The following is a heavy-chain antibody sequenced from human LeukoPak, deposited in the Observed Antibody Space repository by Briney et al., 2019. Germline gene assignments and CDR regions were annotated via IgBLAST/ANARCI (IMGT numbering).Heavy chain of an antibody. CDR2: IYYSGST. CDR1: GGSITTYY. CDR3: ARIHTTIYAFDV. V-gene: IGHV4-59*01. Sequence: SETLPLTCTVSGGSITTYYWSWIRQPPGKGLEWIGYIYYSGSTIYNPSLKSRVTFSVDTSSNQFSLRLTSVTAADTAVYFCARIHTTIYAFDVWGQGTMVTVSS. D-gene: IGHD1-1*01. J-gene: IGHJ3*01.